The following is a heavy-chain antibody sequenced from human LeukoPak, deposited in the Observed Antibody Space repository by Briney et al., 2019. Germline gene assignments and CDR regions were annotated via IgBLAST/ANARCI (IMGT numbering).Heavy chain of an antibody. Sequence: GGSLRLSCAASGFTFSNFWMSWVRQAPGKGLEWVAIINPDGSTTGYVDSVKGRFTISRDNAKNSLCLQLNSLRAEDTAVYYCVRDPGWGAFDIWCQGTMVTVSA. J-gene: IGHJ3*02. CDR2: INPDGSTT. D-gene: IGHD3-16*01. V-gene: IGHV3-7*01. CDR3: VRDPGWGAFDI. CDR1: GFTFSNFW.